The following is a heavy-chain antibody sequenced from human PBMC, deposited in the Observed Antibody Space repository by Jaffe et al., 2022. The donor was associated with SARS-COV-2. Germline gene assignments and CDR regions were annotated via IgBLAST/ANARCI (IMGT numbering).Heavy chain of an antibody. CDR3: ARAPFYHYYDSSGGFDY. Sequence: QLQLQESGPGLVKPSETLSLTCTVSGGSISSSSYYWGWIRQPPGKGLEWIGSIYYSGSTYYNPSLKSRVTISVDTSKNQFSLKLSSVTAADTAVYYCARAPFYHYYDSSGGFDYWGQGTLVTVSS. V-gene: IGHV4-39*01. D-gene: IGHD3-22*01. CDR1: GGSISSSSYY. CDR2: IYYSGST. J-gene: IGHJ4*02.